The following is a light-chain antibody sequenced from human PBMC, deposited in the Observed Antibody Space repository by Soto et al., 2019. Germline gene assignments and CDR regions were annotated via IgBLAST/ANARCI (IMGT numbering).Light chain of an antibody. J-gene: IGLJ3*02. Sequence: QSVLTQPPSASGTPGQRVSISCSGSSSNIGDRDVDWYQQVPGTAPKLLIYGLNQRPSGVPDRFSASKSGASASLAISGLQFEDESVYYCSTWHDSLNGWVFGGGTTVTL. CDR2: GLN. CDR1: SSNIGDRD. V-gene: IGLV1-44*01. CDR3: STWHDSLNGWV.